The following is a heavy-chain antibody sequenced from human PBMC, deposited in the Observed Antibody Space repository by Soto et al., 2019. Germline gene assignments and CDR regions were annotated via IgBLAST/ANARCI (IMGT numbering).Heavy chain of an antibody. V-gene: IGHV4-59*01. Sequence: QVQLQGSGPGLVKPSETLSLRCSVSGGSISTYHWSWIRQPPGKRLEWIGNVYYNGNTNYNPSVKSRVSISVDTSKNEFFLRLSSVTAADTAVYYCARGGATGYLDSWGQGTRVILSS. CDR2: VYYNGNT. CDR1: GGSISTYH. CDR3: ARGGATGYLDS. D-gene: IGHD4-4*01. J-gene: IGHJ4*02.